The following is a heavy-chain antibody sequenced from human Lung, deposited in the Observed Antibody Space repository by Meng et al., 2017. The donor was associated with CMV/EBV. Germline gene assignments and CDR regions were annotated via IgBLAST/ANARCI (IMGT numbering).Heavy chain of an antibody. CDR1: GGSISSYY. Sequence: GSLRLXCTVSGGSISSYYWSWIRQPPGKGLEWIGYIYYSGSTNYNPSLKSRVTISVDTSKNQFSLKLSSVTAADTAVYYCARDLGYCSSTSCYYYYGMDVWXQQTXVTVSS. CDR3: ARDLGYCSSTSCYYYYGMDV. CDR2: IYYSGST. J-gene: IGHJ6*02. V-gene: IGHV4-59*01. D-gene: IGHD2-2*01.